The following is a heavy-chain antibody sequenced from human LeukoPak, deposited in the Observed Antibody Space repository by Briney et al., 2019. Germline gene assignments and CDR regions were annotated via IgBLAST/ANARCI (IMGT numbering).Heavy chain of an antibody. CDR2: IIPIFGTA. J-gene: IGHJ4*02. D-gene: IGHD6-19*01. CDR3: ARGGSSGYAY. CDR1: GGTFSSYA. Sequence: GASVKVSCKASGGTFSSYAISWVRQAPGQGLEWMGGIIPIFGTANYAQKFQGRVTMTTDTSTSTAYMELRSLRSDDTAVYYCARGGSSGYAYWGQGTLVTVSS. V-gene: IGHV1-69*05.